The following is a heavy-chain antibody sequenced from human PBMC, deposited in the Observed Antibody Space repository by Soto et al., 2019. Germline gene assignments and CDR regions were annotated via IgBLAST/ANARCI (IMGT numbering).Heavy chain of an antibody. CDR1: GFTFSSYA. CDR3: AKDRLAMTTVNPFDY. D-gene: IGHD4-17*01. Sequence: HPGGSLRLSCAASGFTFSSYAMSWVRQAPGKGLEWVSAISGSGGSTYYADSVKGRFTISRDNSKNTLYLQMNSLRAEDTAVYYCAKDRLAMTTVNPFDYWGQGTLVTVSS. V-gene: IGHV3-23*01. J-gene: IGHJ4*02. CDR2: ISGSGGST.